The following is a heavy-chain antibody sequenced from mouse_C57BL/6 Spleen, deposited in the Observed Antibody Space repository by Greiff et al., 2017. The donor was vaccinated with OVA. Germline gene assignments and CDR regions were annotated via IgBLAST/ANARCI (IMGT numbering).Heavy chain of an antibody. CDR2: IYPGDGDT. CDR1: GYAFSSSW. Sequence: VKLQESGPELVKPGASVKISCKASGYAFSSSWMNWVKQRPGKGLEWIGRIYPGDGDTNYNGKFKGKATLTADKSSSTAYMQLSSLTSEDSAVDFSAGDGNVYFDYWGQGTTLTVSS. J-gene: IGHJ2*01. V-gene: IGHV1-82*01. CDR3: AGDGNVYFDY. D-gene: IGHD2-1*01.